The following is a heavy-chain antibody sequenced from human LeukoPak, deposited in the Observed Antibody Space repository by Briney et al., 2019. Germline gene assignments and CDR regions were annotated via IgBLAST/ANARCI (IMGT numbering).Heavy chain of an antibody. CDR1: GFTFSNAW. CDR3: AKLSGYDFSDFDY. V-gene: IGHV3-15*01. J-gene: IGHJ4*02. CDR2: IKSKTDGGTT. D-gene: IGHD5-12*01. Sequence: PGGSLRLSCAASGFTFSNAWMSWVRQAPGKGLEWVGRIKSKTDGGTTDYAAPVKGRFTISRDDSKNTLYLQMNSLKTEDTAVYYCAKLSGYDFSDFDYWGQGTLVTVSS.